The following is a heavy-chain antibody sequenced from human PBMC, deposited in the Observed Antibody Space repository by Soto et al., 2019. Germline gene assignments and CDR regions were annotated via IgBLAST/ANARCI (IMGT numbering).Heavy chain of an antibody. J-gene: IGHJ1*01. CDR2: ISPYNGNT. V-gene: IGHV1-18*04. CDR3: SGDQNCFEGNGYYHH. Sequence: QIQLVQSAAEVKKPGASVKVSCKTSGYTFVSYGISWVRQAPGQGLEWMGWISPYNGNTNFAQRFLRRVTVTTDTSTDIVYMDLGSLKVDNTAVSYSSGDQNCFEGNGYYHHCGQG. CDR1: GYTFVSYG. D-gene: IGHD3-22*01.